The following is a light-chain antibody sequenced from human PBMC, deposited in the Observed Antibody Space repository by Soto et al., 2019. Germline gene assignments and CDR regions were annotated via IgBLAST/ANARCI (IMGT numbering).Light chain of an antibody. CDR2: GAS. CDR1: QSVNSNS. V-gene: IGKV3-20*01. J-gene: IGKJ5*01. Sequence: EVVLTQSPVTLSLSRGXRATLSCRTXQSVNSNSLAWYQQKPGQAPRVFIYGASTRATGIPDRFSGSGSGTDFTLTISRLEPEDFAVYYCQQYGSSPPITFGQGTRLEIK. CDR3: QQYGSSPPIT.